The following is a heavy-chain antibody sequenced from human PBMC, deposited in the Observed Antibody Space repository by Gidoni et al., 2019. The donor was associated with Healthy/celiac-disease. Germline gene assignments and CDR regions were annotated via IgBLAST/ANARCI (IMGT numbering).Heavy chain of an antibody. CDR1: GCSISSRSYY. Sequence: QLQLQESGPGLVKPPETLSLTCPVAGCSISSRSYYWGWIRQPTGKGLEWIGRSYYIGSTYYNTYLKSRVTLSVDTSKKQFSLKLSSVTAADTAVYYCARCDSICGVVTKWFDPWGQGTLVTVSS. CDR2: SYYIGST. J-gene: IGHJ5*02. CDR3: ARCDSICGVVTKWFDP. V-gene: IGHV4-39*01. D-gene: IGHD3-3*01.